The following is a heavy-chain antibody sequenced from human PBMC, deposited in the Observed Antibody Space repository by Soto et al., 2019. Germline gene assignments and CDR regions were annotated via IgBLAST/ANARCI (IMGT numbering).Heavy chain of an antibody. Sequence: QVQLQESGPGLVKPSQTLSLTCTVSGGSISSGGYYWSWIRQHPGKGLEWIGYIYYSGSTYYNPSLKSRVTISVDTSKNPFSQKLSSVTAADTAVYYCARGAKTGPAKDIVVVPAASDYYYYMDVWGKGTTVTVSS. CDR3: ARGAKTGPAKDIVVVPAASDYYYYMDV. J-gene: IGHJ6*03. V-gene: IGHV4-31*03. D-gene: IGHD2-2*01. CDR2: IYYSGST. CDR1: GGSISSGGYY.